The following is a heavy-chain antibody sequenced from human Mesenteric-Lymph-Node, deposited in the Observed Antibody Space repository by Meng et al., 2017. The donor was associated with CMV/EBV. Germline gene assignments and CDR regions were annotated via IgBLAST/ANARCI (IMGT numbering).Heavy chain of an antibody. D-gene: IGHD2-2*01. CDR3: ARGRDSIAVVPSDVFVHFYYGMDV. CDR2: ISDSSTYM. CDR1: GFTFSSYT. Sequence: GESLKISCAASGFTFSSYTMNWVRQAPGKGLEWVSSISDSSTYMSYGDSVEGRFTISRDNAKNSVFLHMSSLRAEDTAVYYCARGRDSIAVVPSDVFVHFYYGMDVWGQGTTVTVSS. J-gene: IGHJ6*02. V-gene: IGHV3-21*01.